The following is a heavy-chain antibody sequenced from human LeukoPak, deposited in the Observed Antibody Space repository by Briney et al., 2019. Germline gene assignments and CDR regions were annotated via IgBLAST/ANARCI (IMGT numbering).Heavy chain of an antibody. V-gene: IGHV1-18*01. D-gene: IGHD5-18*01. CDR3: TRDLGVDTTMIFFDY. CDR1: GYTFTSFG. J-gene: IGHJ4*02. Sequence: GASVKVSRKASGYTFTSFGISWVRQAPGQGLEWMGWSSAYNGNTNYAQKFQGRVTMTTDTSTSTAYMEVRSLRSDDTAVYYCTRDLGVDTTMIFFDYWGQGSLVTVSS. CDR2: SSAYNGNT.